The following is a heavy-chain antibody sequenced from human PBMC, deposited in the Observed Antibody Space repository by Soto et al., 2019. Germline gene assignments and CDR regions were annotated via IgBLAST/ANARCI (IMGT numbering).Heavy chain of an antibody. CDR3: ARFRYSGSYYYGMDV. D-gene: IGHD1-26*01. CDR2: INPNSGGT. CDR1: GYTFTGYY. Sequence: QVQLVQSGAEVKKPGASVKVSCKASGYTFTGYYMHCVLQAPGQGLERMGWINPNSGGTNYAQKFQGWVTMTRDTSISTAYMELSRLRSDDTAVYYCARFRYSGSYYYGMDVWGQGTTVTVSS. J-gene: IGHJ6*02. V-gene: IGHV1-2*04.